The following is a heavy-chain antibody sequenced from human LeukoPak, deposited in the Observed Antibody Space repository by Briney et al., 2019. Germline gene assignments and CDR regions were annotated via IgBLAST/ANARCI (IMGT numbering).Heavy chain of an antibody. Sequence: GGSLRLSCAAPGFTFTNYWMSWVRQAPGKGLEWVANIKPDGSEKYFVDSVKGRFTISRDNPKKSLYLQMNSLRAEDTAIYYCARDVSVSGMDVWGQGTTVTVSS. J-gene: IGHJ6*02. D-gene: IGHD5/OR15-5a*01. CDR2: IKPDGSEK. V-gene: IGHV3-7*01. CDR1: GFTFTNYW. CDR3: ARDVSVSGMDV.